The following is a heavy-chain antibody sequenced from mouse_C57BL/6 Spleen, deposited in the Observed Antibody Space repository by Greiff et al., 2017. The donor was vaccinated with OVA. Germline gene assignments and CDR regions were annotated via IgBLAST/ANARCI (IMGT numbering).Heavy chain of an antibody. J-gene: IGHJ2*01. D-gene: IGHD2-4*01. CDR1: GYAFSSSW. Sequence: VHLVESGPELVKPGASVKISCKASGYAFSSSWMNWVKQRPGKGLVWIGRIYPGDGDTNYNGKFKGKATLTADKSSSTAYMQLSSLTSEDSAVYFCARSYDFLDYWGQGTTLTVSS. CDR2: IYPGDGDT. V-gene: IGHV1-82*01. CDR3: ARSYDFLDY.